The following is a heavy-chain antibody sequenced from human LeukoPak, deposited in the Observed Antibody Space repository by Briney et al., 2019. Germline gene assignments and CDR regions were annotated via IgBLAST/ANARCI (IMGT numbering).Heavy chain of an antibody. CDR1: GYTFTSYY. D-gene: IGHD3-22*01. J-gene: IGHJ5*02. CDR2: INPSGGST. CDR3: ARADSKTKDSFDP. V-gene: IGHV1-46*01. Sequence: ASVKVSCKASGYTFTSYYMHWVRQAPGQGLEWMGIINPSGGSTGYAQKFQGRVTMTRSTSISTAYMELSSLRSEDTAVYYCARADSKTKDSFDPWGQGTLATVSS.